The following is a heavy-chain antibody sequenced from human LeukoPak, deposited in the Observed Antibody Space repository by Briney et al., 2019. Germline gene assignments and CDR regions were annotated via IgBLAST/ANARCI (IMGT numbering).Heavy chain of an antibody. CDR2: ITGSGLST. V-gene: IGHV3-23*01. J-gene: IGHJ4*02. CDR1: GFTFSNYW. D-gene: IGHD6-19*01. Sequence: PGGSLRLSCEASGFTFSNYWMSWVRQAPGRGLEWVSAITGSGLSTYYTDSVKGRFTISRDNSKNTLSLQMNSLRAEDTAIYYCAKGSSSVWPYYFDSWGQGTLVTVSS. CDR3: AKGSSSVWPYYFDS.